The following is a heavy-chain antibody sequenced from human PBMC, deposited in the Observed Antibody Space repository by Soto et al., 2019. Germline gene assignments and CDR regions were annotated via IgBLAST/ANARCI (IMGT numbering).Heavy chain of an antibody. V-gene: IGHV1-46*01. Sequence: ASVKVSCKASGYTFTSFYMHWVRQAPGQGLEWMGIINPSSGGTSYAQKFQGRVTMTSDTSTTTVYMELSSLRSEDTAVYYCARDSTLAYWGQGTLVTVYS. CDR2: INPSSGGT. CDR1: GYTFTSFY. CDR3: ARDSTLAY. J-gene: IGHJ4*02.